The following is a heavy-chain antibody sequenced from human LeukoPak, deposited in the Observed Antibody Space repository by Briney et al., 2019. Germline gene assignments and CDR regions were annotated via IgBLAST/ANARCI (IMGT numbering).Heavy chain of an antibody. D-gene: IGHD3-22*01. CDR1: GFTFSSYA. Sequence: GSLRLSCAASGFTFSSYAMSWVRQAPGKGLEWVSAISGSGGSTYYADSVKGRFTISRDNSKNNLYLQLSSLRAEDTAIYHCAKDGISSGYFYYFDNWGQGTLVTVSS. CDR3: AKDGISSGYFYYFDN. V-gene: IGHV3-23*01. J-gene: IGHJ4*02. CDR2: ISGSGGST.